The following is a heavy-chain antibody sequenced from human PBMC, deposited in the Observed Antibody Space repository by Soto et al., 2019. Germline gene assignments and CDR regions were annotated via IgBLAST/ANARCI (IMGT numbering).Heavy chain of an antibody. Sequence: EVQLLESGGGLVQPGGSLRLSCAASGFTFSSYAMNWVRQAPGKGLEWVSTFDNSDDRTYYSDSVKGRFTISRDNSKNTLFLQMNSLRPEDTAVYYCAKVRDTTMDMNFDYWGQGTLVTVSS. CDR3: AKVRDTTMDMNFDY. D-gene: IGHD5-18*01. V-gene: IGHV3-23*01. CDR2: FDNSDDRT. CDR1: GFTFSSYA. J-gene: IGHJ4*02.